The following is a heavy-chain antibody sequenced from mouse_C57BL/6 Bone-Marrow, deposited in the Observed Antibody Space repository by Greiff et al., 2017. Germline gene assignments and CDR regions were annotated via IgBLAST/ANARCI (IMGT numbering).Heavy chain of an antibody. J-gene: IGHJ2*01. CDR3: ARFTTVSYFDY. CDR1: GFTFTDYY. D-gene: IGHD1-1*01. Sequence: EVQLVESGGGLVQPGGSLSLSCAASGFTFTDYYMSWVRQPPGKALEWLGFIRNKANGYTTEYSASVKGRFTISRDNSQSILYLQMNALRAEDSATYYCARFTTVSYFDYWGQGTTLTVSS. CDR2: IRNKANGYTT. V-gene: IGHV7-3*01.